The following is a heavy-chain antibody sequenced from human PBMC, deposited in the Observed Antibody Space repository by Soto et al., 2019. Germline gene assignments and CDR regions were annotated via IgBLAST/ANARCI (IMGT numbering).Heavy chain of an antibody. D-gene: IGHD6-13*01. CDR3: ARGGRVGIAAADIYYYGMDV. J-gene: IGHJ6*02. CDR2: TYYRSKWYN. CDR1: GDSVSSNSAA. Sequence: SQTLSLTCAISGDSVSSNSAAWNWIRQSPSRGLEWLGRTYYRSKWYNDYAVSVKSRITINPDTSKNQFSLQLNSVTPEDTAVYYCARGGRVGIAAADIYYYGMDVWGQGTTVTVSS. V-gene: IGHV6-1*01.